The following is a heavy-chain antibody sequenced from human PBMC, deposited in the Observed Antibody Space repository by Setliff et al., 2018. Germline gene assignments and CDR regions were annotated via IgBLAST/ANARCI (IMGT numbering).Heavy chain of an antibody. J-gene: IGHJ6*02. V-gene: IGHV1-24*01. Sequence: ASVKVSCKVSGYTLTELSMHWVRQAPGKGLEWMGGFDPEDGETIYAQKFQGRVTITADESTSTAYMELSSLRSEDTAVYYCARLQRVDTAMANTLFYYYYGMDVWGQGTTVTVS. CDR2: FDPEDGET. CDR1: GYTLTELS. D-gene: IGHD5-18*01. CDR3: ARLQRVDTAMANTLFYYYYGMDV.